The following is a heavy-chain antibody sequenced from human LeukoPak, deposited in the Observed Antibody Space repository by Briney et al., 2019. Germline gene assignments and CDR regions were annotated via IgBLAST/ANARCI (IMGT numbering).Heavy chain of an antibody. V-gene: IGHV1-69*15. Sequence: GSSVKVSCKASGGTFSSYAISWVRQAPGQGLEWMGRIIPIFGIANYAQKFQGRVTITADESTSTAYMELSSLRSEDTAVYYCASLGDYYYGSGSHTSRFDYWGQGTLVTVSS. D-gene: IGHD3-10*01. CDR2: IIPIFGIA. CDR1: GGTFSSYA. CDR3: ASLGDYYYGSGSHTSRFDY. J-gene: IGHJ4*02.